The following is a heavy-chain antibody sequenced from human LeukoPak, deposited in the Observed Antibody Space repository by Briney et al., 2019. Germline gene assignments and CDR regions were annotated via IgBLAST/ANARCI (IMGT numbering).Heavy chain of an antibody. J-gene: IGHJ4*02. CDR2: IYSGGST. V-gene: IGHV3-53*01. Sequence: GGSLRLSCAASGFTVSSNYMSWVRQAPGKGLEWVSVIYSGGSTYYADSVKGRFTISRDNSKDMMYLQMNSLRAEDTAVYHCARVRYCSRTSCYAFDYWGQGTLVTVSP. D-gene: IGHD2-2*01. CDR3: ARVRYCSRTSCYAFDY. CDR1: GFTVSSNY.